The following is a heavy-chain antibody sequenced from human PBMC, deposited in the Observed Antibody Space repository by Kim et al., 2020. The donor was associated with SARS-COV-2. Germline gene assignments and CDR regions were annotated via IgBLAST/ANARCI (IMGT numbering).Heavy chain of an antibody. J-gene: IGHJ1*01. Sequence: SETLSLTCAVYGGSFSGYYWSWIRQPPGKGLEWIGEINHSGSTNYNPSLKSRVTISVDTSKNQFSLKLSSVTAADTAVYYCARVNPQGSGWYLGLGYFQHWGQGTLVTVSS. CDR2: INHSGST. V-gene: IGHV4-34*01. CDR1: GGSFSGYY. D-gene: IGHD6-19*01. CDR3: ARVNPQGSGWYLGLGYFQH.